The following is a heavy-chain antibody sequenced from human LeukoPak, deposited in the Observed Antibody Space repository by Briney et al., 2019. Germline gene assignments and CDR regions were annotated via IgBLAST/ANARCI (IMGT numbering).Heavy chain of an antibody. CDR3: AREGGYDSGFDY. V-gene: IGHV4-31*03. J-gene: IGHJ4*02. CDR2: IYYSGST. Sequence: SETLSLTCTVSGGSISSGGYYWSWIRQHPGKGLEWIGYIYYSGSTYYNPSLKSRVTISVDTSKNQFSLKLSSVTAAVTAVYYCAREGGYDSGFDYWGQGTLVTVSS. D-gene: IGHD5-12*01. CDR1: GGSISSGGYY.